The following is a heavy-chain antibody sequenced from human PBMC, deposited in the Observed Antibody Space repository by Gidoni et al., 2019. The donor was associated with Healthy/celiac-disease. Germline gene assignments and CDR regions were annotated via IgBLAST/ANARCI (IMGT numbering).Heavy chain of an antibody. CDR3: ASEGYSSGWYRGNY. D-gene: IGHD6-19*01. J-gene: IGHJ4*02. Sequence: QVQLVQSGAEVKKPGSSVKVSCKASGGTFSSYTISWVRQAPGQGLEWMGRIIPILGIANYAQKFQGRVTITADKSTSTAYMELSSLRSEDTAVYYCASEGYSSGWYRGNYWGQGTLVTVSS. CDR2: IIPILGIA. V-gene: IGHV1-69*02. CDR1: GGTFSSYT.